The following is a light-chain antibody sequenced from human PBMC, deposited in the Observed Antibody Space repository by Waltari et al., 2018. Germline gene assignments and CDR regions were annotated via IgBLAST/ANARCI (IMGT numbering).Light chain of an antibody. CDR1: DSNIGSNT. CDR3: AAWDNSLNGPV. J-gene: IGLJ2*01. Sequence: QSVLTQPPSASGTPGQRITISCSGGDSNIGSNTVNWYQQVPGTAPKLLIHLNNKRPAGVPDRFSGSKSGTSASLAINGLQSEDEADYYCAAWDNSLNGPVFGGGTKLTVL. CDR2: LNN. V-gene: IGLV1-44*01.